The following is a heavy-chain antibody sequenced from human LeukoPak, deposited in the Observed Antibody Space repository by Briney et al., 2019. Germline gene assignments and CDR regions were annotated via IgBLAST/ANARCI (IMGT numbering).Heavy chain of an antibody. V-gene: IGHV3-48*03. CDR2: ISSSGSTR. Sequence: GGSLRLSCAASGFTFSSYEINWVRQAPGKGLEWVSYISSSGSTRYYADSVKGRFTISRDDAKNSVYLQMNGLRAEDTAVYYCARDKEGELLLDYWGQGTQVTVSS. J-gene: IGHJ4*02. CDR3: ARDKEGELLLDY. D-gene: IGHD1-26*01. CDR1: GFTFSSYE.